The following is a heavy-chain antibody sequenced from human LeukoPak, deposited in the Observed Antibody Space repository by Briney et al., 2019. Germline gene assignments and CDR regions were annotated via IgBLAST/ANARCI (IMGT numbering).Heavy chain of an antibody. D-gene: IGHD6-13*01. CDR3: AKEPGIAAAGKAYFDS. CDR1: GFTFSNYG. CDR2: VRYDGSDK. V-gene: IGHV3-30*18. J-gene: IGHJ4*02. Sequence: GGSLRLSCAASGFTFSNYGMHWVRQAPAKGLEWVAVVRYDGSDKYYTDSVKGRFTISRDNSRNTMYLQANSLRAEDTAVYYCAKEPGIAAAGKAYFDSWGQGTLVTVSS.